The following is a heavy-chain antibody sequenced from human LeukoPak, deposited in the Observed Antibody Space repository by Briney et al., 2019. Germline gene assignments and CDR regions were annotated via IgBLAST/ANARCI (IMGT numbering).Heavy chain of an antibody. V-gene: IGHV3-21*01. CDR2: ISVDSNYL. D-gene: IGHD2-15*01. Sequence: PGGSLRLSCAASGFTFNTYSMNWVRQAPGKGLEWVSSISVDSNYLYYVDSLRRRFTVSRDNTKNSLYLQMNSLRAEDTAVYYCVRVHCSGGGCYQRNDGLEIWGQGTMATVSS. CDR3: VRVHCSGGGCYQRNDGLEI. J-gene: IGHJ3*02. CDR1: GFTFNTYS.